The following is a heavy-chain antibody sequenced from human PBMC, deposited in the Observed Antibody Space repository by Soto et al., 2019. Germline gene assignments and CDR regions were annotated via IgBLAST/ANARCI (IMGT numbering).Heavy chain of an antibody. CDR1: GGSISSSSYY. J-gene: IGHJ5*02. CDR2: IYYSGST. V-gene: IGHV4-39*01. CDR3: ARHLPYYYDSSVQRHHEVLDGGWFDP. Sequence: SETLSLTCTVSGGSISSSSYYWGWIRQPPGKGLEWIGSIYYSGSTYYNPSLKSRVTISVDTSKNQFSLKLSSVTAADTAVYYCARHLPYYYDSSVQRHHEVLDGGWFDPWGQGTLVTVSS. D-gene: IGHD3-22*01.